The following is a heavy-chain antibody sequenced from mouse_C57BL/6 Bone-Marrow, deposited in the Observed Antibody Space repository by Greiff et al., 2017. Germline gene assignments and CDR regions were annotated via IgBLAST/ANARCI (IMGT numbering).Heavy chain of an antibody. CDR1: GYTFTSYW. D-gene: IGHD2-2*01. V-gene: IGHV1-64*01. Sequence: QVQLQQPGAELVKPGASVKLSCKASGYTFTSYWMHWVKQRPGQGLEWIGMIHPNSGSTNYNEKFKSKATLTVDKSSSTAYMQLSSLTSEDSAVYYCARSGGYHWYFDVWGTGTTVTVSS. CDR2: IHPNSGST. CDR3: ARSGGYHWYFDV. J-gene: IGHJ1*03.